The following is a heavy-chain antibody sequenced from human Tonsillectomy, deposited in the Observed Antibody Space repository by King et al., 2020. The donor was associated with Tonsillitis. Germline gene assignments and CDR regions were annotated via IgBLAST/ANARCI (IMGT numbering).Heavy chain of an antibody. J-gene: IGHJ3*02. CDR1: TFAFRTNG. CDR2: IRDDESNQ. CDR3: ANVPQRWETLDI. D-gene: IGHD1-26*01. V-gene: IGHV3-30*02. Sequence: VQLVESGGGVVQPGESLRLSCAASTFAFRTNGMHWVRQAPGKGLEWVAFIRDDESNQYYADSVKGRFTISRDSSKNTLNLQMNSLRAEDTAVYDCANVPQRWETLDIWGQGKRVT.